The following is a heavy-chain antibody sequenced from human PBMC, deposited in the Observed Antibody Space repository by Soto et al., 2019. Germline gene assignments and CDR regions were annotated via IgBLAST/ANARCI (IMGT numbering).Heavy chain of an antibody. J-gene: IGHJ4*02. CDR3: ARVEGSSYYFRHDC. CDR2: IYYSGSS. Sequence: SETLSLTCTVSGGSISSGSYHWSWIRQHPGKGLEWIGNIYYSGSSYYNPSLKSRATMSIDTSKDQFSLRLGSVTAADTAVYYCARVEGSSYYFRHDCWGRGTLVTVSS. D-gene: IGHD1-26*01. CDR1: GGSISSGSYH. V-gene: IGHV4-31*03.